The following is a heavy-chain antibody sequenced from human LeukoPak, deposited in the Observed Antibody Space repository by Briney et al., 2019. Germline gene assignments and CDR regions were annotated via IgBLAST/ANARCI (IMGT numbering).Heavy chain of an antibody. Sequence: SETLSLTCTVSGASINSYYWSWIRQPPGKGLEWIGYIYSSGSTNYNPSLKSRVTISVDTSKNQFSLKLSSVTAADTAVYYCARDGYSYGHEYYMDVWGKGTTVTISS. CDR1: GASINSYY. V-gene: IGHV4-59*01. J-gene: IGHJ6*03. D-gene: IGHD5-18*01. CDR2: IYSSGST. CDR3: ARDGYSYGHEYYMDV.